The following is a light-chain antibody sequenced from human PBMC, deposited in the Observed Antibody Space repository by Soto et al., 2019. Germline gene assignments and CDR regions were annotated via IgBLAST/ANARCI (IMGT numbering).Light chain of an antibody. V-gene: IGKV3-15*01. Sequence: EIVMTQSPATLSVSPGERATLSCRASQSVSSNLAWYQQKPGQAPRLLIYGASTRATGIPARFSGSGSGTDFTLTISRLEPEDFAVYYCQQYGSSPHTFGQGTKVDIK. CDR2: GAS. CDR3: QQYGSSPHT. J-gene: IGKJ1*01. CDR1: QSVSSN.